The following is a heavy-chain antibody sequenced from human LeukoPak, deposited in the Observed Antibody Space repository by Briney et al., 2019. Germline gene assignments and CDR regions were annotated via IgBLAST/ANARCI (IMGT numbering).Heavy chain of an antibody. J-gene: IGHJ4*02. V-gene: IGHV1-69*04. D-gene: IGHD6-13*01. Sequence: ASVKVSCKASGGTFSSYAISWVRQAPGRGLEWMGRIIPILGIANYAQKFQGRVTITADKSTSTAYMELSSLRSEDTAVYYCARSIAAAVLDYWGQGTLVTVSS. CDR2: IIPILGIA. CDR1: GGTFSSYA. CDR3: ARSIAAAVLDY.